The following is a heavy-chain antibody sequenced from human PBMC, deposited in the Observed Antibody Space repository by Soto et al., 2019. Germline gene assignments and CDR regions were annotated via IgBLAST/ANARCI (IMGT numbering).Heavy chain of an antibody. V-gene: IGHV3-15*07. D-gene: IGHD6-13*01. CDR1: GLIFSNGC. Sequence: EVQLVESGGCLVKPGGSLRLSCAASGLIFSNGCMNWVRQAPGKGLEWVGRIKSKTDGGTIDYAAPVKDRFTISRDDSKDTAYLQMNSLRTEDTAVYYCTTQGGSTWPPYLGQGTLVTVSS. CDR3: TTQGGSTWPPY. CDR2: IKSKTDGGTI. J-gene: IGHJ4*02.